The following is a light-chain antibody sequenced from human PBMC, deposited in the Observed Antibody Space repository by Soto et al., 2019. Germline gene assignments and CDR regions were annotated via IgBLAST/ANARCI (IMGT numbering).Light chain of an antibody. CDR1: SSDVGAYNY. V-gene: IGLV2-14*03. J-gene: IGLJ7*01. CDR2: SVS. CDR3: CSSTGSDIHYV. Sequence: QSALTQPASVSGSPGQSIAISCTGTSSDVGAYNYVSWYQHHPGKAPELIIYSVSHRPSGVSDRFSGSKSGNTASLTISGVQDEDESDYYCCSSTGSDIHYVFGAGTQLTVL.